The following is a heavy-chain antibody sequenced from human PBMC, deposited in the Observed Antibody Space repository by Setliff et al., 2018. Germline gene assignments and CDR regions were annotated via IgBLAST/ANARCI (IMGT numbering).Heavy chain of an antibody. CDR3: ARAPSSIGVGGSLLH. CDR1: GYTFTTYG. V-gene: IGHV1-18*01. J-gene: IGHJ4*02. CDR2: TSAYNDNT. Sequence: ASVKVSCKASGYTFTTYGIIWVRQAPGQGLEWMGWTSAYNDNTNYAQRLQGRVTMTTDTSTSIAYMELRGLSSDDTAVYYCARAPSSIGVGGSLLHWGQGTLVTVSS. D-gene: IGHD6-19*01.